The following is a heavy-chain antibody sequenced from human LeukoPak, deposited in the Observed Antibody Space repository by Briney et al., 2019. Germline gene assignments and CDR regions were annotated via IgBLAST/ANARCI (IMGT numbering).Heavy chain of an antibody. V-gene: IGHV3-23*01. CDR2: ISNSGSDGNK. CDR1: GVTLSNYA. CDR3: AKDRTVGASYWYFDL. Sequence: PGGSLRLSCVASGVTLSNYAMSWARQAPGKGLEWVSVISNSGSDGNKYYAESVKCRLTIYRDSSTKTLFLHMNTLRAQDTAIYYCAKDRTVGASYWYFDLWGRGTLVTVSS. J-gene: IGHJ2*01. D-gene: IGHD1-26*01.